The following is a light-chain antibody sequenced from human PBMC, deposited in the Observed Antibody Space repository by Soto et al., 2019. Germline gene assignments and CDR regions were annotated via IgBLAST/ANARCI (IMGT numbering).Light chain of an antibody. CDR2: EVT. J-gene: IGLJ1*01. CDR1: SSDVGTYNY. CDR3: SSYAGSNNYV. Sequence: QSALTQPPSASGSPGQSVTISCTRTSSDVGTYNYVSWYQQHPGKAPKLMIYEVTKRPSGVPDRFSGSRSGNTASLTVSGLQGEDEADYYCSSYAGSNNYVFGTGTKLTVL. V-gene: IGLV2-8*01.